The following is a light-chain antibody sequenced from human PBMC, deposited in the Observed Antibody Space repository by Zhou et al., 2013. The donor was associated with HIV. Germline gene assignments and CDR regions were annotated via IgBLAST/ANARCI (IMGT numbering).Light chain of an antibody. V-gene: IGKV2-30*01. CDR2: KVS. CDR3: MQGSHSWT. CDR1: QSLVDSDGDTY. Sequence: DVVLTQSPLSLPVTLGQPASISCRSSQSLVDSDGDTYLNWFQQRPGQSPRRLLYKVSKRDSGVPDRFSGSGSGTDFTLRISRVEAEDVGVYYCMQGSHSWTFGQGTKVEI. J-gene: IGKJ1*01.